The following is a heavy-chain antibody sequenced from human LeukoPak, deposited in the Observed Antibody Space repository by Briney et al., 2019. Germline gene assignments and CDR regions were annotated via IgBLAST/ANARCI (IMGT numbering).Heavy chain of an antibody. CDR2: SYYTGRT. Sequence: PSETLSLTCSVSGGSISSHYWSWMRQPPGKGLEWIGYSYYTGRTDYNPSLKSRVTISVDTSKNQFSLKLSSVTAADTAGYYCARENYDFWSGYSSIHYYGTDVWGQGTTVTVSS. CDR3: ARENYDFWSGYSSIHYYGTDV. CDR1: GGSISSHY. D-gene: IGHD3-3*01. J-gene: IGHJ6*02. V-gene: IGHV4-59*11.